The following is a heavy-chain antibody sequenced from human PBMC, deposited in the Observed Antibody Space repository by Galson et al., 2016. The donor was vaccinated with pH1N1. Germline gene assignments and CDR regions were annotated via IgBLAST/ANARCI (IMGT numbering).Heavy chain of an antibody. J-gene: IGHJ4*02. CDR3: AREIYKSGSF. V-gene: IGHV3-7*01. CDR2: IKQDGSDK. Sequence: SLRLSCAASGFTFSTYWMTWVRQAPGKGLEWVANIKQDGSDKYYVDSVKGRFTISRDNAKNSLYLQMNSLRGEDMAMYYCAREIYKSGSFWGQGTLVTVSS. CDR1: GFTFSTYW. D-gene: IGHD3-10*01.